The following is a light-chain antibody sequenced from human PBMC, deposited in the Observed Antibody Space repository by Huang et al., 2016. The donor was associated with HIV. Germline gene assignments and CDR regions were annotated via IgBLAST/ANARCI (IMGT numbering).Light chain of an antibody. CDR3: QQYDNVPIT. V-gene: IGKV1-33*01. J-gene: IGKJ5*01. CDR2: AAS. Sequence: DIQMTQSPSSLSASVGDRVTITCQASQDISTYLNWYQQKPGKAPKVLINAASNLEAGVPSRFSGSGSGTNFTFTISSLQPEDIATYYCQQYDNVPITFGQGTRLEI. CDR1: QDISTY.